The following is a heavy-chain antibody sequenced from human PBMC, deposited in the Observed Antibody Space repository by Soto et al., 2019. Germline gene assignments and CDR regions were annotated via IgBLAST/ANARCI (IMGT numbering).Heavy chain of an antibody. Sequence: GASVKVSCKASGGTFSSYAISWVRQAPGQGLEWMGGIIPIFGTANYAQKFQGRVTITADESTSTAYMEPSSLRSEDTAVYYCARKARLGMWSYYYYGMDVWGQGTTVTVSS. CDR3: ARKARLGMWSYYYYGMDV. J-gene: IGHJ6*02. CDR2: IIPIFGTA. D-gene: IGHD6-6*01. V-gene: IGHV1-69*13. CDR1: GGTFSSYA.